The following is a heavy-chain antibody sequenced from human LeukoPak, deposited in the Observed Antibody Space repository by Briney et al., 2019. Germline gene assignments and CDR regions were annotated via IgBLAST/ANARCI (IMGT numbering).Heavy chain of an antibody. Sequence: SSETLSLTCTVSGGSISSYYWSRIRQPPGKGLEWIGEINHSGSTNYNPSLKSRVTISVDTSKNQFSLKLSSVTAADTAVYYCARGRKGIAVAGTFRFDPWGQGTLVTVSS. CDR1: GGSISSYY. D-gene: IGHD6-19*01. V-gene: IGHV4-34*01. J-gene: IGHJ5*02. CDR2: INHSGST. CDR3: ARGRKGIAVAGTFRFDP.